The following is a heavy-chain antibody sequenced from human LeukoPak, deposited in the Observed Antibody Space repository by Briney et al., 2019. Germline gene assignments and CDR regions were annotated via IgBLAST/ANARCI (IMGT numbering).Heavy chain of an antibody. V-gene: IGHV1-2*02. CDR3: AKAGSNGYGWGPLNWVDP. Sequence: ASVKVSCKASGYIFTDYYMYWVRQAPGQGPEWMGWINPNSGGTSYAQKLQGRVTMTRDTSTSTAYMELSSLKSDDTAVYYCAKAGSNGYGWGPLNWVDPWGQGTLVTVSS. CDR2: INPNSGGT. CDR1: GYIFTDYY. J-gene: IGHJ5*02. D-gene: IGHD5-12*01.